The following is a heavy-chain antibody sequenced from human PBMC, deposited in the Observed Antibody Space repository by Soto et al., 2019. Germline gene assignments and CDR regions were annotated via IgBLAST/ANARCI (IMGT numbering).Heavy chain of an antibody. Sequence: PGGSLRLSCTASGFTFSSYAMSWVRQAPGKGLEWVSSISGSVETTYYADSVKGRFTISRDNSKNTLYLQMNSLRAEDMAVYYCARGNGFDSWGQGTLVTVSS. V-gene: IGHV3-23*01. J-gene: IGHJ5*01. CDR2: ISGSVETT. CDR1: GFTFSSYA. CDR3: ARGNGFDS.